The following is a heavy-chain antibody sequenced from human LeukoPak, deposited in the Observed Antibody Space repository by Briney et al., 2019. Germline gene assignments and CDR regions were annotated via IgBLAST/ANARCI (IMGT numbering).Heavy chain of an antibody. V-gene: IGHV3-53*01. CDR1: GFTVSTNY. Sequence: SGGSLRLSCAASGFTVSTNYMSWVRQAPGKKLEWVSDIYSDGSTFYADSVKGRFTISRDNAGNIVSLQMNNLTTEDTATYYCAREKFDSWGQGALVTVSP. J-gene: IGHJ5*01. CDR3: AREKFDS. CDR2: IYSDGST.